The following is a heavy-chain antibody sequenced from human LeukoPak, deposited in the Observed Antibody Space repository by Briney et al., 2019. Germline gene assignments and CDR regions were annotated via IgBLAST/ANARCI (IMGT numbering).Heavy chain of an antibody. J-gene: IGHJ4*02. V-gene: IGHV4-4*07. D-gene: IGHD6-6*01. CDR1: GGSISSYY. CDR3: ARERQLVKIDY. CDR2: IYTSGST. Sequence: PSETLSLTCTVSGGSISSYYWSWIRQPAGKGLEWIGRIYTSGSTYYNPSLKSRVTISVDTSKNQFSMKLSSVTAADTAVYYCARERQLVKIDYWGQGTLVTVSS.